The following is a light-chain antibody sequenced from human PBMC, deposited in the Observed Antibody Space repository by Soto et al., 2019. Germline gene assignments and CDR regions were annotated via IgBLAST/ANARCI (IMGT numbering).Light chain of an antibody. CDR2: SNN. CDR3: SSYAGSSNV. CDR1: DSNIGSNT. V-gene: IGLV1-44*01. Sequence: QSVLTQPPSASGPPGQRVTISCSGSDSNIGSNTVNWYQQFPGTAPKLLIHSNNKRPSGVPDRFSGSKSGNTASLTVSGLQAEDEADYYCSSYAGSSNVFGTGTKVTVL. J-gene: IGLJ1*01.